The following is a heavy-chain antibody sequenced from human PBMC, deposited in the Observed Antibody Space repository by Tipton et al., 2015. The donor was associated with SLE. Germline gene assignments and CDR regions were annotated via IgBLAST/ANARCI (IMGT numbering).Heavy chain of an antibody. V-gene: IGHV4-39*07. D-gene: IGHD2-8*01. J-gene: IGHJ4*02. CDR2: VHYSEST. Sequence: TLSLTCTVSGGSISSYYWGWIRQPPGKGLEWIGSVHYSESTYLNPSLKSRVAISVDTSKNQFSLKLSSVTAADTAMYYCARDRLYYDLDYWGQGTLVAVSS. CDR3: ARDRLYYDLDY. CDR1: GGSISSYY.